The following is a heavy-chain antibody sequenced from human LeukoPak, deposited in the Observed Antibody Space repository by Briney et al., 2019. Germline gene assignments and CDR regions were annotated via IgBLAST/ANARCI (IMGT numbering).Heavy chain of an antibody. J-gene: IGHJ3*02. CDR1: GDSVSDNSAA. CDR3: ARDLVRRDSSGFYLRAVDGAFDI. CDR2: TYYRSRGYT. D-gene: IGHD3-22*01. Sequence: SQTLSLTCAISGDSVSDNSAAGNWIRQSPSRGRECLGRTYYRSRGYTEYAISRESRITIESDTSKNQVSLQLDSVTPEDTAVYYCARDLVRRDSSGFYLRAVDGAFDIWGRETMVTVSS. V-gene: IGHV6-1*01.